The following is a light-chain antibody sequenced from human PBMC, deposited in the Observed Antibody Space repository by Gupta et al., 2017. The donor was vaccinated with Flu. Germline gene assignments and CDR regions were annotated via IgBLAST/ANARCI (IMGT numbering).Light chain of an antibody. Sequence: QSALTQPASVSGSPGQSITISCTGTSSDVGSYNLVSWYQHRPGKAPKLMIYEVIKRPSGVSNRFSGSKSGNTASLTISGLQAEDEADYYCCSYAGSSTLWVFGGGTKLTVL. CDR1: SSDVGSYNL. J-gene: IGLJ3*02. CDR2: EVI. CDR3: CSYAGSSTLWV. V-gene: IGLV2-23*02.